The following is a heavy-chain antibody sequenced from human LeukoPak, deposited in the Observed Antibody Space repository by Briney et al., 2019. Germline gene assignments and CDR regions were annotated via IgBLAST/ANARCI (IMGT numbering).Heavy chain of an antibody. Sequence: GSSVTVSCKASGGAFSIYAISGVRQAPGQGLEWMGRIIPILGIANYAQKVQGRVTITADKSTSTAYMELSSLRSEDTAVYYCAREAHFRSWYDGFDYWGQGTLVTVSS. J-gene: IGHJ4*02. CDR1: GGAFSIYA. D-gene: IGHD6-13*01. V-gene: IGHV1-69*04. CDR2: IIPILGIA. CDR3: AREAHFRSWYDGFDY.